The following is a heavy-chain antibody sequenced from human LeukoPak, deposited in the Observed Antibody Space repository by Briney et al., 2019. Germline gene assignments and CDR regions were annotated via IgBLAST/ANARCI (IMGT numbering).Heavy chain of an antibody. J-gene: IGHJ4*02. D-gene: IGHD2-15*01. CDR3: ARRVVVVADDYSDY. Sequence: PSETLSLTCTVSGYSISSGYYWGWIRQPPGKGLEWIGSIYHSGSTYYNPSLKSRVTISVDTSKNQFSLKLNSVTAADTAVYYCARRVVVVADDYSDYWGQGTLVTVSS. CDR2: IYHSGST. CDR1: GYSISSGYY. V-gene: IGHV4-38-2*02.